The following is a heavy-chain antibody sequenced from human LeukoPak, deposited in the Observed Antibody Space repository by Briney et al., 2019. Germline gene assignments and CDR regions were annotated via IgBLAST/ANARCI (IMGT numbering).Heavy chain of an antibody. V-gene: IGHV1-8*01. CDR3: ALRVDYYYYYGMDV. Sequence: ASLKVSCKASGYTFTSYDINWVRQATGQGLEWMGWMNPNSGNTGYAQKFQGRVTMTRNTSISTAYMELSSLRSEDTAVYYCALRVDYYYYYGMDVWGQGTTVTVSS. CDR1: GYTFTSYD. CDR2: MNPNSGNT. J-gene: IGHJ6*02.